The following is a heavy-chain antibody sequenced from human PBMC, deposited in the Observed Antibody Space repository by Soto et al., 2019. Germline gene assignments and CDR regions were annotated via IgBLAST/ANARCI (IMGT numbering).Heavy chain of an antibody. CDR2: IWYDGSNK. D-gene: IGHD5-12*01. Sequence: QVQLVESGGGVVQPGRSLRLSCAASGFTFSSYGMHWVRQAPGKGLEWVAVIWYDGSNKYYADSVKGRFTISRDNSKNTLYLQMNSLRAEDTAVYYCARVMEYRGYVLYYYGMDVWGQGTTVTVSS. V-gene: IGHV3-33*01. CDR3: ARVMEYRGYVLYYYGMDV. CDR1: GFTFSSYG. J-gene: IGHJ6*02.